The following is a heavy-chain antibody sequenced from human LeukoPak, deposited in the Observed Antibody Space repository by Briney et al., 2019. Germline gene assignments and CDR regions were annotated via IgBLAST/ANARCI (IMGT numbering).Heavy chain of an antibody. V-gene: IGHV4-59*12. CDR1: GGSISSYY. D-gene: IGHD3-3*01. CDR2: IYYSGST. Sequence: SETLSLTCTVSGGSISSYYWSWIRQPPGKGLEWIGYIYYSGSTNYNPSLKSRVTMSVDTSKNQFSLKLSSVTAADTAVYYCARDTGFFGAGVPGDNWFDPWGQGTLVTVSS. J-gene: IGHJ5*02. CDR3: ARDTGFFGAGVPGDNWFDP.